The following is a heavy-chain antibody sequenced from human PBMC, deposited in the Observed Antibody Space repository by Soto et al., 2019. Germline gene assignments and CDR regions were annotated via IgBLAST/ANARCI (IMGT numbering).Heavy chain of an antibody. CDR1: GFTFSSYS. CDR2: ISSSSSYI. Sequence: EGSLRLSCAASGFTFSSYSMNWVRQAPGKGLEWVSSISSSSSYIYYADSVKGRFTISRDNAKNSLYLQMNSLRAEDTAVYYCARRGAITSRPNWFDPWGQGTLVTVSS. D-gene: IGHD1-20*01. CDR3: ARRGAITSRPNWFDP. V-gene: IGHV3-21*01. J-gene: IGHJ5*02.